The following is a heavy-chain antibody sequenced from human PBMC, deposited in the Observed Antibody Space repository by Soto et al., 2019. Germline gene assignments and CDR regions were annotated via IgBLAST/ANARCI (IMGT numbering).Heavy chain of an antibody. CDR3: ATSPVRPDDAFHI. V-gene: IGHV3-7*01. Sequence: PGGSLRLSCAASGFTFSGYWMGWVRQAPGKGLDWVAIIHHDGTDQYYVDSVKGRFTISRDNAKNSLFLHMSSLRAEDTAVYYCATSPVRPDDAFHIWGQGKMVTVSS. J-gene: IGHJ3*02. CDR2: IHHDGTDQ. CDR1: GFTFSGYW.